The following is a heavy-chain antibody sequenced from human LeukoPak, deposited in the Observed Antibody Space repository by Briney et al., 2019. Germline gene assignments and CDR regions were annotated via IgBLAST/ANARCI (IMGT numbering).Heavy chain of an antibody. Sequence: PSGTLSLTCAVSGGSISSSNWWSWVRQPPGKGLEWIGEIYHSGSPSYNPSLKSRVTISVDKSKNQFSLNLSSVTAADTAVYYCARGLRGSSRGWNYWGQGPLVTVSS. CDR3: ARGLRGSSRGWNY. V-gene: IGHV4-4*02. D-gene: IGHD1-26*01. J-gene: IGHJ4*02. CDR1: GGSISSSNW. CDR2: IYHSGSP.